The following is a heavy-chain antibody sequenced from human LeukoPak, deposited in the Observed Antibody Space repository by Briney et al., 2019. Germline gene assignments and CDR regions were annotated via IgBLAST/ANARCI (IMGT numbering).Heavy chain of an antibody. CDR2: INPNSGGT. V-gene: IGHV1-2*02. CDR3: ARDGYGGNSFDS. CDR1: GYTFTGRY. J-gene: IGHJ4*02. Sequence: GASVKVSCKASGYTFTGRYMHWVRQAPGQGLEWMGWINPNSGGTNYAQKFQGRVTMASDTSISTAYMELSGLRSDDTAVYYCARDGYGGNSFDSWGQGTLVTVSS. D-gene: IGHD4-23*01.